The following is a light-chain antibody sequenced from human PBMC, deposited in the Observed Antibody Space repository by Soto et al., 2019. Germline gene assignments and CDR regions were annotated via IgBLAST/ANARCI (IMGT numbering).Light chain of an antibody. J-gene: IGKJ1*01. Sequence: EIVLTQSPGTLSLSPGERATLSCRAIQSVSSSYLAWYQQKPGQAPRPLIYGASSRAIGIPDRFSGSGSGTDFTLTISRLEPEDFAVYYCQQYGSSPWTFGQGTKVEI. CDR3: QQYGSSPWT. CDR2: GAS. V-gene: IGKV3-20*01. CDR1: QSVSSSY.